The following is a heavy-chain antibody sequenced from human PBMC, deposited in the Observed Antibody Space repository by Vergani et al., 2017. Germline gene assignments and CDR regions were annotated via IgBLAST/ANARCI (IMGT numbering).Heavy chain of an antibody. CDR3: TRDKAVKNNRSWYKVDYFDY. CDR1: GFTFGDYA. V-gene: IGHV3-49*04. D-gene: IGHD6-13*01. J-gene: IGHJ4*02. Sequence: EVQLVESGGDLVQPGRSLRLSCTASGFTFGDYAMSWVRQVPGKGLEWVGLITSKASGGTTEYGASVKGRFTISRDDSESIAYLQMNSLKTEDTGVYYWTRDKAVKNNRSWYKVDYFDYWGQGTLVTVSS. CDR2: ITSKASGGTT.